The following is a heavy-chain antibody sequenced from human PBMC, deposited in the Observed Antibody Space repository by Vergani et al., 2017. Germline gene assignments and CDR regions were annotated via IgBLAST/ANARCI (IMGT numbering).Heavy chain of an antibody. Sequence: QVQLVQSGAEVKKPGASVKVSCKASGYTFTGYYIHWVRQAPGQGLEWMGRINPNSGGTNYAQKFQGRVTMTRDTSISTAYMEMSRLRSDDTAVYYCARPLGAPAVAGTGWFDPWGQGTQVTVSS. CDR3: ARPLGAPAVAGTGWFDP. CDR1: GYTFTGYY. V-gene: IGHV1-2*06. CDR2: INPNSGGT. D-gene: IGHD6-19*01. J-gene: IGHJ5*02.